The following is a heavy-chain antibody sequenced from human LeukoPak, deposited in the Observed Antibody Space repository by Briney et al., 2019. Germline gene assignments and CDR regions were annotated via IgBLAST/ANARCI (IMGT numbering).Heavy chain of an antibody. CDR3: ARDPYSGSYGNYYYYFMDV. J-gene: IGHJ6*03. Sequence: GGSLRLSCAASGFTFSSYNMNWVRQAPGKGLEWVSSITSGSSYIYYTDSVKGRFTISRDNAKNSLYLQMNSLRAEDTAVYYCARDPYSGSYGNYYYYFMDVWGKGTTVTISS. CDR2: ITSGSSYI. CDR1: GFTFSSYN. V-gene: IGHV3-21*01. D-gene: IGHD1-26*01.